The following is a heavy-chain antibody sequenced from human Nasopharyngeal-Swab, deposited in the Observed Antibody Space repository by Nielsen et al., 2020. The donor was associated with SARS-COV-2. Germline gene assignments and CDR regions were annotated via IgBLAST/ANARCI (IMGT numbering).Heavy chain of an antibody. CDR2: ISSSGDTI. Sequence: GGSLRLSCVASEFTFSWYTMNWVRQAPGKGLEWISYISSSGDTIDYADSVKGRFTISRDNAKNTLYLQMHSLRDEDTAVYYCARLLNYYDYTLMDVWGQETTVTVSS. J-gene: IGHJ6*02. CDR3: ARLLNYYDYTLMDV. CDR1: EFTFSWYT. D-gene: IGHD3-22*01. V-gene: IGHV3-48*02.